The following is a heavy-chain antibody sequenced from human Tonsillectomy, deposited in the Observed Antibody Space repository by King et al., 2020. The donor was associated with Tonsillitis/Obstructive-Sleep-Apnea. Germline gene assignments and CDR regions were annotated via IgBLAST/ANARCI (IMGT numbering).Heavy chain of an antibody. D-gene: IGHD3-22*01. CDR1: GYTFTTYG. J-gene: IGHJ4*02. Sequence: VQLVESGAEVKKPGASVKVSCTASGYTFTTYGISWVRQAPGQGLEWMGWISAYNGDTNYAQKLQDRVTMTTDTSTSTAYMEVRSLRSDDTAVYYCARDSRSHYYDTSGYYTFEYWGQGTLVTVSS. V-gene: IGHV1-18*01. CDR2: ISAYNGDT. CDR3: ARDSRSHYYDTSGYYTFEY.